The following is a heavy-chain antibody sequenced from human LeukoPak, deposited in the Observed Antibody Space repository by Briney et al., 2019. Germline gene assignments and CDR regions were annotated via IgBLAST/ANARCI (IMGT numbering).Heavy chain of an antibody. CDR1: GDSVSSNRYY. CDR2: IYYSGIT. V-gene: IGHV4-39*07. CDR3: ARVTGYTIEDYFDY. D-gene: IGHD3-9*01. J-gene: IGHJ4*02. Sequence: SETLSLTCAVSGDSVSSNRYYWGWFRQPPGKGLEWIGTIYYSGITYYNPSLKSRVTISVDTSRNQFSLKLRSVTAADTAVYYCARVTGYTIEDYFDYWGQGTLVTVSS.